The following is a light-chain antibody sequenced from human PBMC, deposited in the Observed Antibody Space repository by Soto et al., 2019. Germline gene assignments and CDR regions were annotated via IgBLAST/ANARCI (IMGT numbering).Light chain of an antibody. CDR2: GAS. CDR1: QSVSSTY. V-gene: IGKV3-20*01. CDR3: QQYGGSRWT. Sequence: EIVLTQSPGTLSLSPGARATLSCRASQSVSSTYLARYQQKPGQAPRLLIYGASNRATGIPDRFSGSGSGTDFTLTISRLEPEDFAVYYCQQYGGSRWTFGQETRVDI. J-gene: IGKJ1*01.